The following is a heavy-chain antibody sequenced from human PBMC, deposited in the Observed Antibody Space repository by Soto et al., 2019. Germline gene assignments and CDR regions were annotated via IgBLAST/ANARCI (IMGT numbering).Heavy chain of an antibody. CDR2: ISSSSSYI. CDR1: GFTFSSYS. Sequence: PGGSLRLSCAASGFTFSSYSMNWVRQAPGKGLEWVSSISSSSSYIYYADSVKGRFTISRDNAKNSLYLQMNSLRAEDTAVYYCARDLTSGVVRIAGQLDPWGQGTLVTVSS. CDR3: ARDLTSGVVRIAGQLDP. J-gene: IGHJ5*02. D-gene: IGHD6-13*01. V-gene: IGHV3-21*01.